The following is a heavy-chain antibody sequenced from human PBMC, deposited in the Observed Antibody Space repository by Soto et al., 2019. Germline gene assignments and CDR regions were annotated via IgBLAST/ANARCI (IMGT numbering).Heavy chain of an antibody. J-gene: IGHJ5*02. V-gene: IGHV4-30-4*01. Sequence: SETLSLTCTVSGGSISSGDYYWSWIRQPPGKGLEWIGYIYYSGSTYYNPSLKSRVIISVDTSKNQFSLKLSSVNVADTAVYYCARVQTADGTRWFDPWGQGTLVTVSS. CDR1: GGSISSGDYY. CDR2: IYYSGST. D-gene: IGHD6-13*01. CDR3: ARVQTADGTRWFDP.